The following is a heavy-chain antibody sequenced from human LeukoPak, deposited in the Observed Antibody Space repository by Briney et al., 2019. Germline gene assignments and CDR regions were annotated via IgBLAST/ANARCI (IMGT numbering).Heavy chain of an antibody. V-gene: IGHV3-30*02. CDR3: ARGARGIYYGSGSLNY. Sequence: GGSLRLSCAASGFTFSSYDMHWVRQAPGKGLEWVAFIRYDGSNKYYADSVKGRLTISRDNSKNTLYLQMNSLRAGDTAVYYCARGARGIYYGSGSLNYWGQGTLVTVSS. D-gene: IGHD3-10*01. CDR1: GFTFSSYD. CDR2: IRYDGSNK. J-gene: IGHJ4*02.